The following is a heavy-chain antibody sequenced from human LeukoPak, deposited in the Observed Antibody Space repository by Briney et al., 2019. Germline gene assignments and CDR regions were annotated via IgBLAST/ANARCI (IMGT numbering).Heavy chain of an antibody. Sequence: PSETLSLTCAVYGRCFSGYYWSWIRQPPGKGLEWIGEINHSGSTNYNPSLKSRVTISVDTSKNQFSLKLSSVTAADTAVYYCARRAAGRYNNWFDPWGQGTLVTVSS. D-gene: IGHD6-19*01. V-gene: IGHV4-34*01. CDR1: GRCFSGYY. CDR3: ARRAAGRYNNWFDP. CDR2: INHSGST. J-gene: IGHJ5*02.